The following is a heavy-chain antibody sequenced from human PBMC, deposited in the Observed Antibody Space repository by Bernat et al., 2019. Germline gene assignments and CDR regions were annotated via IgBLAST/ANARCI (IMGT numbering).Heavy chain of an antibody. V-gene: IGHV3-33*01. Sequence: QVQLVESGGGVVQPGRSLRLSCAASGFTFSSYGMHWVRQAPGKGLEWVAVIWYDGSNKYYADSVKGRFTISRDNSKNTLYLQMNSLRAEDTAVYYCARTVTFGGVIGYFDYWGQGTLVTVSS. CDR1: GFTFSSYG. J-gene: IGHJ4*02. D-gene: IGHD3-16*02. CDR3: ARTVTFGGVIGYFDY. CDR2: IWYDGSNK.